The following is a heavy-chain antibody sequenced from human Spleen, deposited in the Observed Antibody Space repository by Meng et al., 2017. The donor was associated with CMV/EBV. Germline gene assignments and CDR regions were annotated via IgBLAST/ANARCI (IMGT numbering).Heavy chain of an antibody. D-gene: IGHD6-6*01. CDR1: GFTVSRNY. Sequence: GGSLRLSCAASGFTVSRNYMSWVRQAPGKGLEWVSVIYSGGSTYYADSVKGRFTISRDNSKNTLYLQMNSVRAEDTAVYYCAKGGKGIAARPGAFDIWGQGTMVTVSS. CDR3: AKGGKGIAARPGAFDI. CDR2: IYSGGST. J-gene: IGHJ3*02. V-gene: IGHV3-53*01.